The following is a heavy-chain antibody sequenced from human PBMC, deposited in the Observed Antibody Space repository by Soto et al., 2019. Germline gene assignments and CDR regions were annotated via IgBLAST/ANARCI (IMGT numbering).Heavy chain of an antibody. V-gene: IGHV3-43D*04. D-gene: IGHD3-9*01. J-gene: IGHJ4*02. CDR3: AKGYYDILTGYSH. Sequence: RHSCGASGVTFDDYAVHWVRKTPGKGLEWVSLISWDGGSTYYADSVKGRFTISRDNSKNSLYLQMNSLRAEDTALYYCAKGYYDILTGYSHWGQGTLVTVSS. CDR1: GVTFDDYA. CDR2: ISWDGGST.